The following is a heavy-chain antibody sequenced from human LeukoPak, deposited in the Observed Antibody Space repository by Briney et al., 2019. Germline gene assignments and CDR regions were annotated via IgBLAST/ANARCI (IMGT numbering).Heavy chain of an antibody. Sequence: SETLSLTCAVSGGSITSNNWWSWFRQPPGKGLEWIAEIYHSGSTNYNPSFESRVTVLVDKSKNQFSLKLRSVTAADTAVYYCVGDTAVAPRLWYWGQGALVTVSS. V-gene: IGHV4-4*02. CDR2: IYHSGST. CDR1: GGSITSNNW. CDR3: VGDTAVAPRLWY. J-gene: IGHJ4*02. D-gene: IGHD6-19*01.